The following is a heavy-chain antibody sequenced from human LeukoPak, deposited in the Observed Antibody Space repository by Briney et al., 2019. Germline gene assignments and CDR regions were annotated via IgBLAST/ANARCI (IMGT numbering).Heavy chain of an antibody. V-gene: IGHV1-8*01. CDR1: GYTFTSYD. J-gene: IGHJ5*02. CDR3: AVLRVYAIEIYNWFDP. CDR2: MNPNSGNT. Sequence: GASVKVSCKASGYTFTSYDINWVRQATGQGLEWMGWMNPNSGNTGYAQKFQGRVTMTRNTSISTAYMELSSLRSEDTAVYYCAVLRVYAIEIYNWFDPWGQGTLVTVSS. D-gene: IGHD2-8*01.